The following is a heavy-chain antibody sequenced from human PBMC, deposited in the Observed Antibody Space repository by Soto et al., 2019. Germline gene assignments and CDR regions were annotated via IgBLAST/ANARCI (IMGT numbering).Heavy chain of an antibody. CDR2: IHYNGGT. Sequence: SETLSLTCSVTGASVSTYSWSWIRQSPGKGLEWIGYIHYNGGTNYTPSLRSRVTISMDTSKNQLSLNLTSLTAADTAVYYCARGGTSGSAVFNWFDPWGQGTLVTVSS. CDR3: ARGGTSGSAVFNWFDP. CDR1: GASVSTYS. V-gene: IGHV4-59*02. D-gene: IGHD3-10*01. J-gene: IGHJ5*02.